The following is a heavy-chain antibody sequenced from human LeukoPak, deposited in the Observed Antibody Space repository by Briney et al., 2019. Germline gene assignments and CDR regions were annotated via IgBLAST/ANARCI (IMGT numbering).Heavy chain of an antibody. D-gene: IGHD6-13*01. CDR3: ARDRAAADLDY. Sequence: PGGSLRLSCAASGFTFSSYGMHWVRQAPGKGLEWVAVIWYDGRNKFYADSVKGRFTISRDNSKNTLYLQMNSLRAEDTAVYYCARDRAAADLDYWGQGTLVTVSS. CDR2: IWYDGRNK. CDR1: GFTFSSYG. J-gene: IGHJ4*02. V-gene: IGHV3-33*01.